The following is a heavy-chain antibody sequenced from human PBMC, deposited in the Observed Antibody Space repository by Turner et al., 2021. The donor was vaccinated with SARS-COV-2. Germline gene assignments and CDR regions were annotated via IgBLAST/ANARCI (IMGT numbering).Heavy chain of an antibody. CDR3: ARTFTAMVRVDY. V-gene: IGHV1-8*01. CDR2: MNPNSVNT. J-gene: IGHJ4*02. D-gene: IGHD5-18*01. Sequence: QVQLVQSGAEVKKPGASVKVSCKASGYTFTSYDIHWVRQATGQGLEWMGWMNPNSVNTGYAQKFQGRVTMTRNTSISTADMELSSLRSEDTAVYYCARTFTAMVRVDYWGQGTLFTVSS. CDR1: GYTFTSYD.